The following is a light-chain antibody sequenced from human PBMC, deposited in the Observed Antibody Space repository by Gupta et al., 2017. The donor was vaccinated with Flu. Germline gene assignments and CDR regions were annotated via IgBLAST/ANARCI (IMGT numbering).Light chain of an antibody. J-gene: IGLJ3*02. CDR2: SNN. Sequence: QSVLTHLPSASETPGQRVAISCSGISPNTGSNTRNWYQQLPGTAPKLLIYSNNQRPSGVPDRFSGSKSDTSASLAISGLQSEDEADYYCAAWDDSLNGRVFGGGTKLTVL. CDR3: AAWDDSLNGRV. V-gene: IGLV1-44*01. CDR1: SPNTGSNT.